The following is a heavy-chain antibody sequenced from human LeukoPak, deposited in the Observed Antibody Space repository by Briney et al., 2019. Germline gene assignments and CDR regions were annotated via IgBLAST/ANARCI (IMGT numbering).Heavy chain of an antibody. V-gene: IGHV3-30*18. D-gene: IGHD2-2*01. J-gene: IGHJ6*02. CDR1: GFTFSSYG. Sequence: WGSLRLSCAASGFTFSSYGMHWVRQAPGKGLEWVAVISYDGSNKYYADSVKGRFTISRDNSKNTLYLQMNSLRAEDTAVYYCAKDGPYCISTSCYYYYGIDVWGQGTTVTVSS. CDR2: ISYDGSNK. CDR3: AKDGPYCISTSCYYYYGIDV.